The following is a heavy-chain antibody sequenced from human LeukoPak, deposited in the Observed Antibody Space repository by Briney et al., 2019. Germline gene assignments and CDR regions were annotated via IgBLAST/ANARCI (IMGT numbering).Heavy chain of an antibody. CDR2: TYYRSKWYN. J-gene: IGHJ4*02. Sequence: SQTLSLTCAISGDSVSSNSAAWNWIRQPPSRGLEWLGRTYYRSKWYNDYAVSVKSRITINPDTSKNQFSLQLNSVTPEDTAVYYCARLGYSSSWTHFDYWGQGTLVTVSS. CDR3: ARLGYSSSWTHFDY. D-gene: IGHD6-13*01. V-gene: IGHV6-1*01. CDR1: GDSVSSNSAA.